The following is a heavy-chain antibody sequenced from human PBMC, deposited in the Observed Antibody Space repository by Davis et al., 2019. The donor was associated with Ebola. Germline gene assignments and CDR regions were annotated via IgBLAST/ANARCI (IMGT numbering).Heavy chain of an antibody. D-gene: IGHD3-22*01. CDR1: GYSFTTYW. J-gene: IGHJ4*02. Sequence: GESLKTPCKGSGYSFTTYWLAWVRQPPANGLERMGLLYPAGSDTRYSPSFEGQVTISVDRSLSTAYLQWSSLKASDTAMYYCAKQESLYGSSDYWGQGTLVTVSS. CDR2: LYPAGSDT. V-gene: IGHV5-51*01. CDR3: AKQESLYGSSDY.